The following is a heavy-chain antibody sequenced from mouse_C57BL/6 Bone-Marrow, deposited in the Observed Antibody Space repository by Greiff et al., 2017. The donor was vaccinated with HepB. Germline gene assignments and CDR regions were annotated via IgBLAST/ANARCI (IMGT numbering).Heavy chain of an antibody. CDR1: GFNIKDDY. J-gene: IGHJ3*01. V-gene: IGHV14-4*01. CDR2: IDPENGDT. D-gene: IGHD2-13*01. CDR3: TTDLRWRRGFAY. Sequence: VQLQQSGAELVRPGASVKLSCTASGFNIKDDYMHWVKQRPEQGLEWIGWIDPENGDTEYASKFQGKATITADTSSNTAYLQLSSLTSEDTAVYYCTTDLRWRRGFAYWGQGTLVTVSA.